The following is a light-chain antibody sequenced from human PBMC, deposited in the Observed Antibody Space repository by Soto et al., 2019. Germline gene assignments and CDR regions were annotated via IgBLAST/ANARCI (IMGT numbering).Light chain of an antibody. CDR2: DAS. Sequence: DIQRTQSPSTLSASVGDRVTITCRASQSISSWLAWYQQKPGKAPKLLIYDASSLESGVPSRFSGSGSGTEFTLTISSLQPDDFATYYCQQYNSYSLFGQGTKLEIK. J-gene: IGKJ2*01. CDR3: QQYNSYSL. CDR1: QSISSW. V-gene: IGKV1-5*01.